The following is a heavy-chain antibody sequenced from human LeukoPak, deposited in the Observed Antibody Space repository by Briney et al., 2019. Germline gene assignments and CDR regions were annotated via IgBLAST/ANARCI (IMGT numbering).Heavy chain of an antibody. CDR2: ISGSGGST. V-gene: IGHV3-23*01. D-gene: IGHD3-3*01. Sequence: GGSLRLSCAASGFTFSSYAMSWVRQAPGKGLEWVSAISGSGGSTYYADSVKGRFTISRDNSKNTLYLQMNSLRAEDTAVYFCAKDHIHNDFWSGYSGYWGQGALVTVST. CDR3: AKDHIHNDFWSGYSGY. J-gene: IGHJ4*02. CDR1: GFTFSSYA.